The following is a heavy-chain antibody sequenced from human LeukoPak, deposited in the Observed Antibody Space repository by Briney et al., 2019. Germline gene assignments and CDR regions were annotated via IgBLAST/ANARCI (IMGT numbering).Heavy chain of an antibody. CDR2: INHSGST. Sequence: SGTLSLTCAVSGGSISSSNWWSWVRQPPGKGLEWIGEINHSGSTNYNPSLKSRVTISVDTSKNQFSLKLSSVTAADTAVYYCASEIAAAGIPLIDYWGQGTLVTVSS. V-gene: IGHV4-4*02. CDR3: ASEIAAAGIPLIDY. D-gene: IGHD6-13*01. CDR1: GGSISSSNW. J-gene: IGHJ4*02.